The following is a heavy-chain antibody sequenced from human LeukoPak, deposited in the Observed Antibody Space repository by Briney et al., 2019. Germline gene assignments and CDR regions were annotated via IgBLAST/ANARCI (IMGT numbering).Heavy chain of an antibody. J-gene: IGHJ5*02. CDR1: GGSISSGDYY. Sequence: SETLSLTCTVSGGSISSGDYYWSWIRQPPGKGLEWIGYIYYSGSTYYNPSLKSRVTISVDTSKNQFSLKLSSVTAADTAVYYCARETVSVDWFDPWGQGTLVTVSS. D-gene: IGHD4-11*01. V-gene: IGHV4-30-4*08. CDR3: ARETVSVDWFDP. CDR2: IYYSGST.